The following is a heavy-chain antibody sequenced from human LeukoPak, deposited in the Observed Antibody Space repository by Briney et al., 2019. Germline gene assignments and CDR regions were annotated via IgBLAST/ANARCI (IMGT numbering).Heavy chain of an antibody. CDR2: ISSSSSTI. J-gene: IGHJ4*02. CDR3: AKRGPSIPYSSSWSYFDY. D-gene: IGHD6-13*01. CDR1: GFTFCSYS. V-gene: IGHV3-48*01. Sequence: GGSLRLSCAASGFTFCSYSMNWVREAPGKGEEWVSYISSSSSTIYYADSVKGRFTISRDNSKNTLYLQMNSLRAEDTAVYYCAKRGPSIPYSSSWSYFDYWGQGTLVTVSS.